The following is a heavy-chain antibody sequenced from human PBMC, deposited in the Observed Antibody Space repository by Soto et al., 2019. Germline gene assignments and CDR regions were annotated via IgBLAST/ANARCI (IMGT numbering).Heavy chain of an antibody. CDR3: TRGHYYYDRSERAWAFDI. J-gene: IGHJ3*02. V-gene: IGHV5-51*01. CDR1: GYSFTNYW. D-gene: IGHD3-22*01. CDR2: IYPGDSDT. Sequence: GESLKISCKGSGYSFTNYWIGWVRQMPGKGLEWMGIIYPGDSDTRYSPSFQGQVTISADKSINNAYLQWSSLKASDTAMYYCTRGHYYYDRSERAWAFDIWGQGTMVTV.